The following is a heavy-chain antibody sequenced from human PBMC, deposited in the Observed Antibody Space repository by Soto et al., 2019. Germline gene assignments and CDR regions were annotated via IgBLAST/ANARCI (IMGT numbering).Heavy chain of an antibody. CDR1: GGSISSSNW. Sequence: PSETLSLTCAVSGGSISSSNWWSWVRQPPGKGLEWIGEIYHSGSTNYNPSLKSRVTISVDKPKNQFSLKLSSVTAADTAVYYCATRVVAATLDYWGQGTLVTVSS. CDR2: IYHSGST. D-gene: IGHD2-15*01. J-gene: IGHJ4*02. CDR3: ATRVVAATLDY. V-gene: IGHV4-4*02.